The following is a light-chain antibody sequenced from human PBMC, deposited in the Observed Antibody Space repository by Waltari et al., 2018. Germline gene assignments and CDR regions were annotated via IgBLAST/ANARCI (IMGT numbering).Light chain of an antibody. CDR3: RQYKSYPVT. CDR2: AAS. CDR1: EGIRNF. V-gene: IGKV1-16*01. J-gene: IGKJ5*01. Sequence: DIQMTQSPSSLSASVGDSVTITCRASEGIRNFLGWFQQKPGKAPTSLIYAASSLQGGVPSRFSGSGSGTDFTLTIISLQPEDSATYYCRQYKSYPVTFGQGTRLEIK.